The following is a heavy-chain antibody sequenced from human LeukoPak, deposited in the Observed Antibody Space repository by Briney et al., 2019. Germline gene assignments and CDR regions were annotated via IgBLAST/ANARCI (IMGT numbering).Heavy chain of an antibody. CDR1: GGSISSYY. CDR3: ARSRGSRGYYGMDV. D-gene: IGHD1-26*01. J-gene: IGHJ6*02. V-gene: IGHV4-59*08. CDR2: IYYSGST. Sequence: SETLSLTCTVSGGSISSYYWSWIRQPPGKGLEWIGYIYYSGSTNYNPSLKSRVTISVDTSKNQFSLKLSSVTAADTAVYYCARSRGSRGYYGMDVWGQGTTVTVSS.